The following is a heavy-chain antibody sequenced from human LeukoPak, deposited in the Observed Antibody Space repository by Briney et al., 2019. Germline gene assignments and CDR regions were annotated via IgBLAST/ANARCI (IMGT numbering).Heavy chain of an antibody. CDR2: ISSRHLTT. Sequence: PGGSLRLSCAVSGFTFSSFAMTWVRQAPGKGLEWVSSISSRHLTTYYTDSVKGRFTISRHNSKNTLYLQMNSLRAEDTAVYYCTKDPNGDYVGAFDPWGQGSLVTVSS. CDR3: TKDPNGDYVGAFDP. V-gene: IGHV3-23*01. D-gene: IGHD4-17*01. J-gene: IGHJ5*02. CDR1: GFTFSSFA.